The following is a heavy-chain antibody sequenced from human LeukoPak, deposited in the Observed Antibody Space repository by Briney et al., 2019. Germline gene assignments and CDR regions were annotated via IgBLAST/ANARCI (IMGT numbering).Heavy chain of an antibody. D-gene: IGHD3-22*01. Sequence: PSETLSLTCTVSGGSISSSSYYWSWIRQPPGKGLEWIGYIYHSGSTYYNPSLKSRVTISVDRSKNQFSLKLSSVTAADTAVYYCARHYYDSSGYINFDYWGQGTLVTVSS. CDR1: GGSISSSSYY. CDR3: ARHYYDSSGYINFDY. CDR2: IYHSGST. J-gene: IGHJ4*02. V-gene: IGHV4-30-2*01.